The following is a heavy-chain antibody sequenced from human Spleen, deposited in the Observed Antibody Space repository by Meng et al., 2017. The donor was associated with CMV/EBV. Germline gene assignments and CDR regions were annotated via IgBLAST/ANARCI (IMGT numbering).Heavy chain of an antibody. V-gene: IGHV3-21*01. CDR1: GFTFSVYS. CDR3: ARAGGRFLEWSPSDY. Sequence: GESLKISCAASGFTFSVYSMNWVRQAPGKGLEWVSSITSSSSYIYYADSVKGRFTISRDNAKNSLYLQMNSLRAEDTAVYYCARAGGRFLEWSPSDYWGQGTLVTVSS. D-gene: IGHD3-3*01. J-gene: IGHJ4*02. CDR2: ITSSSSYI.